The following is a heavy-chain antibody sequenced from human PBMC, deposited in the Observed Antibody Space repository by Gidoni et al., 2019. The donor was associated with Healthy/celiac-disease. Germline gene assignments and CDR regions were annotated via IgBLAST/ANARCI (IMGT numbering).Heavy chain of an antibody. D-gene: IGHD3-10*01. CDR1: GFTFRNAW. J-gene: IGHJ6*02. Sequence: EVQLVESGGGLVKPGGSLRLSCAASGFTFRNAWLRWFRQAAGKGLEWVGRIKSKAEGGTTDYAAPVKGRFTISRDDSKNTLYLQMNSLKTEDTAVYYCTTVAAYYYGSGVGYYYGMDVWGQGTTVTVSS. CDR2: IKSKAEGGTT. CDR3: TTVAAYYYGSGVGYYYGMDV. V-gene: IGHV3-15*01.